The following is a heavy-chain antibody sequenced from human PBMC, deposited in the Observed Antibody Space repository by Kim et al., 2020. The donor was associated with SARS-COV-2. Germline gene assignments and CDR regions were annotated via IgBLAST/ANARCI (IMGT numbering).Heavy chain of an antibody. J-gene: IGHJ3*02. CDR2: TDPSGDT. Sequence: SETLSLTFAVYVGSFSGYFWTWIRQVPGKGLEWIGETDPSGDTRYNPSLQSRVTILVDKSKNQFSLKLMSVISADTAVYYCARQGSGSGTHGALHIWGPG. CDR1: VGSFSGYF. D-gene: IGHD3-10*01. V-gene: IGHV4-34*01. CDR3: ARQGSGSGTHGALHI.